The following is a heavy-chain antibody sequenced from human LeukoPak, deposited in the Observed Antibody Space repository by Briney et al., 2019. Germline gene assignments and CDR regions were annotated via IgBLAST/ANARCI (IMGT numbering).Heavy chain of an antibody. CDR2: INWNGGST. CDR3: ARTMIQLWFGSYYYYMDV. CDR1: GFTFGDYG. Sequence: GGSLRLSCAASGFTFGDYGMSWVRQAPGKGLEWVSGINWNGGSTGYADSVKGRFTISRDNAKNSLYLQMNSLRAEDTALYYCARTMIQLWFGSYYYYMDVWGKGTTVTVSS. V-gene: IGHV3-20*04. J-gene: IGHJ6*03. D-gene: IGHD5-18*01.